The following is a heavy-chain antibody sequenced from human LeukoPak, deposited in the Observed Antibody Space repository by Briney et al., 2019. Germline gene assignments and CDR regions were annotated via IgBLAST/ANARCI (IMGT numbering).Heavy chain of an antibody. V-gene: IGHV3-15*01. CDR1: GFTFSNAW. Sequence: GGSLRLSCAASGFTFSNAWMSWVCQAPGKGLEWVGRIKSKTDGGTTDYAAPVKGRFTISRDDSKNTLYLQMNSLKTEDTAVYYCTTGMETDYSYPRGYWGQGTLVTVSS. D-gene: IGHD5-18*01. J-gene: IGHJ4*02. CDR3: TTGMETDYSYPRGY. CDR2: IKSKTDGGTT.